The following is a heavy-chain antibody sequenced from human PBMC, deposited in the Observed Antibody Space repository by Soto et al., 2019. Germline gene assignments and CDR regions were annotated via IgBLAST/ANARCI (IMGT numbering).Heavy chain of an antibody. CDR3: ARDIPGYSYGYDY. Sequence: ESGGGLVQPGGSLRLSCAASGFTVSSNYMSWVRQAPGKGLEWVSVIYSGGSTYYADSVKGRFTISRDNSKNTLYLQMNSLRAEDTAVYYCARDIPGYSYGYDYWGQGTLVTVSS. V-gene: IGHV3-66*01. J-gene: IGHJ4*02. CDR2: IYSGGST. D-gene: IGHD5-18*01. CDR1: GFTVSSNY.